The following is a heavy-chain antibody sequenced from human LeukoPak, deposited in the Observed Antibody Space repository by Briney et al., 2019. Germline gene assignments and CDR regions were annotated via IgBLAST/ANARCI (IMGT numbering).Heavy chain of an antibody. V-gene: IGHV3-30*04. J-gene: IGHJ6*02. CDR1: GFTFSSYA. CDR2: ISYDGGNK. CDR3: ARDYSGSYYTYYYYYGMDV. Sequence: GESLRLSCAASGFTFSSYAMHWVRQAPGKGLEWVAVISYDGGNKYYADSVKGRFTISRDNSKNTLYLQMNSLRAEDTAVYYCARDYSGSYYTYYYYYGMDVWGQGTTVTVSS. D-gene: IGHD3-10*01.